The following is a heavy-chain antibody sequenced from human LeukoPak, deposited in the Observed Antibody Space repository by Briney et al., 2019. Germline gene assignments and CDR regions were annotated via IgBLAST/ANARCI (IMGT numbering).Heavy chain of an antibody. D-gene: IGHD6-6*01. CDR2: FDPEDGET. Sequence: ASVKVSCKVSGYTLTELSMHWVRQAPGKELEWMGGFDPEDGETIYAQKFQGRVTMTEDTSTDTAYMELSSLRSEDTAVYYCATGKIYSSSSFDYWGQGTLVTVSS. CDR3: ATGKIYSSSSFDY. J-gene: IGHJ4*02. V-gene: IGHV1-24*01. CDR1: GYTLTELS.